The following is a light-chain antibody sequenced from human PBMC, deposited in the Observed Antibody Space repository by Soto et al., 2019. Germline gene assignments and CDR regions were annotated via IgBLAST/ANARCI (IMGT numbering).Light chain of an antibody. CDR1: QSVTNW. Sequence: DIQMTQSPSTLSASVGDRVTITCRASQSVTNWLAWYQQKPGKAPNLLIYDASRLQSGIPSRFSGSGSGTEFTLTISSLQPDDFATYYCQQDTTYPYTFGQGTKLEIK. V-gene: IGKV1-5*01. CDR3: QQDTTYPYT. CDR2: DAS. J-gene: IGKJ2*01.